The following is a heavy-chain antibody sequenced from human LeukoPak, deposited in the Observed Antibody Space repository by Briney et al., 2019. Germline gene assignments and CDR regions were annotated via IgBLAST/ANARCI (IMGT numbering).Heavy chain of an antibody. V-gene: IGHV3-48*02. D-gene: IGHD4-17*01. CDR2: ISGSTSTI. J-gene: IGHJ4*02. Sequence: PGRSLRLSCAASGFTFTTYSMNWVRQAPGKGLEWVSYISGSTSTIKYADSVMGRFTISRDNAKNSLYLQMNSLRDEDTAVYYCARDLYGDYSFDYWGQGTLVTVSS. CDR1: GFTFTTYS. CDR3: ARDLYGDYSFDY.